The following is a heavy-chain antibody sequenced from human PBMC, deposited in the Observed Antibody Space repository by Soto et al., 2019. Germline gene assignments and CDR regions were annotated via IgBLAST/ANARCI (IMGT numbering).Heavy chain of an antibody. CDR2: IKQDGSEK. V-gene: IGHV3-7*01. J-gene: IGHJ3*02. D-gene: IGHD3-9*01. Sequence: EVQLVKSGGGLVQPGGSLRLSCAASGFTFSSYWMSWVRQAPGKGLEWVANIKQDGSEKYYVDSVKGRFTISRDNAKNSLYLQMNSLRAEDTAVYYCARAGRITIFSTGYPWNAFDIWGQGTMVTVSS. CDR1: GFTFSSYW. CDR3: ARAGRITIFSTGYPWNAFDI.